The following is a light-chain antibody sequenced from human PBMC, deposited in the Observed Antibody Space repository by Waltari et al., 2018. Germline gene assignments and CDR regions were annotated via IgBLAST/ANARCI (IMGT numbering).Light chain of an antibody. V-gene: IGKV3-15*01. Sequence: EIVMTQSPATLSVSPGESATLSCRASQSVSSNLAWYQQKPGQAPRLLIYGASTRATGIPARFSGSGSGTEFTLTISSMQSEDFAVYYCQQYNNWPPVTFGQGTKVEIK. CDR2: GAS. CDR3: QQYNNWPPVT. CDR1: QSVSSN. J-gene: IGKJ1*01.